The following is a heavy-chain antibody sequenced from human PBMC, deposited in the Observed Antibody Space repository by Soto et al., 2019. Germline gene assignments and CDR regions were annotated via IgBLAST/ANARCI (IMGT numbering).Heavy chain of an antibody. V-gene: IGHV4-59*01. J-gene: IGHJ5*02. D-gene: IGHD6-13*01. CDR3: ATNVHGISWFFSWFDT. Sequence: QVHLQESGPGLVKPSETLSLTCTVSVGSISTYYWSWIRQPPGKGLEWIGYIHHSGSANYNPSLKSRVNLSVDTSKNQFSLKLTSVTAAHTAVYYCATNVHGISWFFSWFDTWGQGALVTVSS. CDR1: VGSISTYY. CDR2: IHHSGSA.